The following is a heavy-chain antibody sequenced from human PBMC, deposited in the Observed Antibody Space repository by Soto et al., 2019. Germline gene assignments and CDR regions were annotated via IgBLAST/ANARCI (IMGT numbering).Heavy chain of an antibody. Sequence: GGSLRLSCAASGFTFSSYAMSWVRQAPGKGLEWVSAISGSGGSTYYADSVKGRFTISRDNPKNTLYLQMNSLRAEDTAVYYCARGAAGTAYYYGMDVWGQGTTVTVSS. V-gene: IGHV3-23*01. D-gene: IGHD6-19*01. CDR1: GFTFSSYA. J-gene: IGHJ6*02. CDR3: ARGAAGTAYYYGMDV. CDR2: ISGSGGST.